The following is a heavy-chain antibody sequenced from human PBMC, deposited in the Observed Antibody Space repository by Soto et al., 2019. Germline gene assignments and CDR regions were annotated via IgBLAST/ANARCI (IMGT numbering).Heavy chain of an antibody. CDR2: IWYDGSNK. J-gene: IGHJ5*02. V-gene: IGHV3-33*01. CDR3: ETGNSINGKEPKTWLDT. CDR1: GFTFSTYC. Sequence: GGSXRLSCAASGFTFSTYCMRWFRQAPGKGLEWVEVIWYDGSNKYYADSVKGRFTISRDNSKNTLYLQMNSLRAEDTAVYYCETGNSINGKEPKTWLDTWGQGTLVTVSS. D-gene: IGHD1-20*01.